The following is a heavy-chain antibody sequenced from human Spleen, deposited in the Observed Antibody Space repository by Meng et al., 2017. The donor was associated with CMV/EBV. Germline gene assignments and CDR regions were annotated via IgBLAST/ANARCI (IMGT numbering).Heavy chain of an antibody. Sequence: GESLKISCAASGFAFSNYEMAWVRQAPGKGLEWVSSISSSSSYIYYADSVKGRFTISRDNSKNTLYVQMSSLRPEDTAVYFCAKDHGNYDLERVLDIWGQGTMVTVSS. CDR1: GFAFSNYE. CDR2: ISSSSSYI. D-gene: IGHD3-22*01. V-gene: IGHV3-21*01. CDR3: AKDHGNYDLERVLDI. J-gene: IGHJ3*02.